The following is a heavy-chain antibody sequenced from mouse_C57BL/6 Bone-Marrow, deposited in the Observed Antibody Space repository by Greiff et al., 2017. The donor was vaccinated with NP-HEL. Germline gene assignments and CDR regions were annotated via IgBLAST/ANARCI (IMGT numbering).Heavy chain of an antibody. CDR3: ARADGSTCMDY. CDR1: GFTFSDYY. J-gene: IGHJ4*01. CDR2: INYDGSST. V-gene: IGHV5-16*01. Sequence: EVKLVESEGGLVQPGSSMKLSCTASGFTFSDYYMAWVRQVPEKGLEWVANINYDGSSTYYLDSLKSRFIISRDNAKNILYLQMSSLKSEDTATYYYARADGSTCMDYWGQGTSVTVSS. D-gene: IGHD1-1*01.